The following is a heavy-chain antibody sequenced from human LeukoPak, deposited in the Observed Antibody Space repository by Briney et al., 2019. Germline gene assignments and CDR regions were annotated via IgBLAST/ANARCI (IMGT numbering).Heavy chain of an antibody. Sequence: ASVKVSCKASGYTFTSYDVNWVRQAPGQGLEWLGWMNPNSANTGYAPNFQGRLTMTRDTSTSTAYMELSSLTSDDTAVYYCARGSYNYYYYAMDVWGQGTTVTVSS. V-gene: IGHV1-8*01. CDR1: GYTFTSYD. CDR2: MNPNSANT. CDR3: ARGSYNYYYYAMDV. D-gene: IGHD2-21*01. J-gene: IGHJ6*02.